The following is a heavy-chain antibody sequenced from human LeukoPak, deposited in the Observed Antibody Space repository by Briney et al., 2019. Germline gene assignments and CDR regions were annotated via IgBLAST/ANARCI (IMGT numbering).Heavy chain of an antibody. CDR2: IKSKTDGETT. Sequence: GGSLRLSCAASGFTFSDYYMSWVRQAPGKGLEWVGRIKSKTDGETTDYAAPVKGRFTISRDDSKNTLYLQMNSLKTEDTAVYYCTTDGNVVVSDYWGQGTLVTVSS. D-gene: IGHD2-21*01. V-gene: IGHV3-15*01. CDR3: TTDGNVVVSDY. J-gene: IGHJ4*02. CDR1: GFTFSDYY.